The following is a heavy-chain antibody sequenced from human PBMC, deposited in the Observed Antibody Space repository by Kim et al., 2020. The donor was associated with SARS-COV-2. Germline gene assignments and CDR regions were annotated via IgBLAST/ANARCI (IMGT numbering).Heavy chain of an antibody. CDR3: ARDLRYFDWLLSEIYYYYGMDV. V-gene: IGHV1-8*01. J-gene: IGHJ6*02. Sequence: ASVKVSCKASGYTFTSYDINWVRQATGQGLEWMGWMNPNSGNTGYAQKFQGRVTMTRNTSISTAYMELSSLRSEDTAVYYCARDLRYFDWLLSEIYYYYGMDVWGQGTTVTVSS. CDR2: MNPNSGNT. CDR1: GYTFTSYD. D-gene: IGHD3-9*01.